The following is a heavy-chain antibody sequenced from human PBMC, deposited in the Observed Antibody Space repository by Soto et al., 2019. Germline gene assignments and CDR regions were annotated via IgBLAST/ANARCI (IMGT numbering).Heavy chain of an antibody. CDR1: GFTFSHYA. CDR2: LSDTT. D-gene: IGHD3-16*01. Sequence: EVQLLDSGGDLVQPGGSLRLSCAASGFTFSHYAMSWVRQAPGKGLEWVSTLSDTTYYADSVRGRFTISRDTSESTLYLQMDSLGVEDTAVYYCARSLGPSRHFFDHWGQGTLVTVSS. CDR3: ARSLGPSRHFFDH. J-gene: IGHJ4*02. V-gene: IGHV3-23*01.